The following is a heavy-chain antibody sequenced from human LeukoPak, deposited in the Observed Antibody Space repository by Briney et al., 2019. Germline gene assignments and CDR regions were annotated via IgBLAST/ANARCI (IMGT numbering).Heavy chain of an antibody. J-gene: IGHJ4*02. CDR2: INHSGST. Sequence: SETLSLTCAVCGGSFSGYYWSWIRQPPGKGLEWIGEINHSGSTNYNPSLKSRVTISVDTSKNQFSLKLSSVTAADTAVYYCAREGPHYDFWSGYYPLDYWGQGTLVTVSS. V-gene: IGHV4-34*01. CDR3: AREGPHYDFWSGYYPLDY. CDR1: GGSFSGYY. D-gene: IGHD3-3*01.